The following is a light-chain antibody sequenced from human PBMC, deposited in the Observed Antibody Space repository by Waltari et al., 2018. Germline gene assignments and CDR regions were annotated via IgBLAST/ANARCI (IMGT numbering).Light chain of an antibody. CDR1: LVHGVGQTY. CDR2: MVS. CDR3: MQAPHSPLT. J-gene: IGKJ1*01. Sequence: LVHGVGQTYLQWVPPRPGQSPRLLIYMVSNRDHGVADRFRGGGSGTFLTQKINRVEAEDVWNYYCMQAPHSPLTFGRWTKVEIK. V-gene: IGKV2-30*02.